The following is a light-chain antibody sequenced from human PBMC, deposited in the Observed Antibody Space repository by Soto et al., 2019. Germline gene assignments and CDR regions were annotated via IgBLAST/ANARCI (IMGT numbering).Light chain of an antibody. Sequence: DIQMTQSPSSLSASVGDRVTITCRASQSINRHLNWYQQKPGKAPKLLIYDATSLQSGVPSRFGGSGSGTEFTLTISSLQAEDFAAYSCQQSYNIPFTFGPGTKVDVK. J-gene: IGKJ3*01. V-gene: IGKV1-39*01. CDR2: DAT. CDR3: QQSYNIPFT. CDR1: QSINRH.